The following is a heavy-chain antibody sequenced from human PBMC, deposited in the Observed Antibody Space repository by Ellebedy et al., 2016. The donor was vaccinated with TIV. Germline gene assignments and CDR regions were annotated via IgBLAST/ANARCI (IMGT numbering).Heavy chain of an antibody. Sequence: GSLRLXCAVYGGSFSGYYWSWIRQTPGKGLEWIGEINHSGRTNYNPSLKSRVTISVDTSKNQFSLKLSSVTAADTAVYYCARGGYCSSTSRYTRPGVRGGKWFDPWGQGTLVTVSS. D-gene: IGHD2-2*02. CDR1: GGSFSGYY. CDR3: ARGGYCSSTSRYTRPGVRGGKWFDP. CDR2: INHSGRT. V-gene: IGHV4-34*01. J-gene: IGHJ5*02.